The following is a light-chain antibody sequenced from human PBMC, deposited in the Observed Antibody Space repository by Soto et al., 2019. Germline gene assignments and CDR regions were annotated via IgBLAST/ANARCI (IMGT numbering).Light chain of an antibody. CDR3: LQSYRTPLT. CDR2: GAS. Sequence: DIVVTQSPLSLPVTPGEPASISCRSSQSLLNSNGYNYLDWYLQKPGKAPNLLIFGASTLQSGVPSRFSGSGSGTDFTLTISSLQPEDFATYYCLQSYRTPLTFGGGTKVDIK. CDR1: QSLLNSNGYNY. V-gene: IGKV2-28*01. J-gene: IGKJ4*01.